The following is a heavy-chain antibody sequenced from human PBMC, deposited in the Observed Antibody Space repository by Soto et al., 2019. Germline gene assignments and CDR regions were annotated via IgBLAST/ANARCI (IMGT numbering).Heavy chain of an antibody. D-gene: IGHD5-18*01. CDR2: VYRSGST. CDR1: GASLTSGSCY. V-gene: IGHV4-61*01. CDR3: ASWEYSYGALPGDWFNS. J-gene: IGHJ5*01. Sequence: QVQLQESGPGLVRPSETLSLTCTVSGASLTSGSCYWSWVRQPPGKGLEWIAYVYRSGSTNYNPSVKGRASISVDRSKNQFSLRLTAVSPADTAMYYCASWEYSYGALPGDWFNSWGQGTLVTVSS.